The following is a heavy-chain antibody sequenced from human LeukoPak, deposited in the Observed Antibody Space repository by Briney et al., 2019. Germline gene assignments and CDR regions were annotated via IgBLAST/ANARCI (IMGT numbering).Heavy chain of an antibody. J-gene: IGHJ2*01. Sequence: GGSLRLSCAASGFTFSSYWMHWVRQAPGKGLVWVSRINTDGSSTSYADSVKGRFTISRDNAKNTLYLQMNSLRAEDTAVYYCAREGRYSSSWYPWYFDLWGRGTLVTVSS. CDR2: INTDGSST. V-gene: IGHV3-74*01. D-gene: IGHD6-13*01. CDR3: AREGRYSSSWYPWYFDL. CDR1: GFTFSSYW.